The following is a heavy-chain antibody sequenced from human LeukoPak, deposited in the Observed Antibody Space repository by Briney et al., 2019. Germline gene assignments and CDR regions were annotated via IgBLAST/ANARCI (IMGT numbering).Heavy chain of an antibody. D-gene: IGHD3-10*01. V-gene: IGHV3-21*01. Sequence: GGSLRLSCAASGFTFSTYSMNWVRQAPGKGLEWVSSISSSSTYIYYADSVKGRFTISRDNAKNTLYLQMNSLRAEDTAVYYCARVVWFGETYYFDYWGQGTLVTVSS. CDR1: GFTFSTYS. CDR2: ISSSSTYI. J-gene: IGHJ4*02. CDR3: ARVVWFGETYYFDY.